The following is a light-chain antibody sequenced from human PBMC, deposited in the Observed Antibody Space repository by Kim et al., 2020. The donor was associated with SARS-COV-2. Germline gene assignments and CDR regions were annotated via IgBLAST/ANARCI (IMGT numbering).Light chain of an antibody. V-gene: IGKV1-9*01. Sequence: IQLTQSPSSLSASVGDRVTITCRASQGISTYLAWYQQKPGKAPKILIYGASTLQSGVPSRFSGSGSATDFTLTISSLQPEDFATYYCQQFKSYPLTFGGGTKVDIK. J-gene: IGKJ4*01. CDR1: QGISTY. CDR2: GAS. CDR3: QQFKSYPLT.